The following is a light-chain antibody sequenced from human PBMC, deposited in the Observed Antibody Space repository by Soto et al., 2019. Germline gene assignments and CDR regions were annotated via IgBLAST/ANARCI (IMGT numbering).Light chain of an antibody. V-gene: IGKV3-15*01. CDR3: QQYNNWPPGT. CDR2: DAS. CDR1: QSVSSN. Sequence: EIVLTQSPGTLSLSPGERATLSCRASQSVSSNYLAWYQQKPGQAPRLLIYDASNRTTGIPARFSGSGSGTEFTLTISSLQSEDFAVYYCQQYNNWPPGTFGGGTKVDIK. J-gene: IGKJ4*01.